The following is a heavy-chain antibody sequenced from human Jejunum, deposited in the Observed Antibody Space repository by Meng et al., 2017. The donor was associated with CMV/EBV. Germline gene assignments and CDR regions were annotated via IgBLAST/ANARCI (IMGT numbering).Heavy chain of an antibody. D-gene: IGHD6-19*01. J-gene: IGHJ4*02. CDR1: CDSITDYY. V-gene: IGHV4-4*07. CDR2: VYTSGCT. CDR3: ARASNSAGWYGFDY. Sequence: QAEVKHSRPGLVQPSELPFPASPGPCDSITDYYSSLIRQPAGKVLEWIGRVYTSGCTNYRPSLKSRVTMSVDTSMKQLSLKLTSMTAADTAVYYCARASNSAGWYGFDYWGQGTLVTVSS.